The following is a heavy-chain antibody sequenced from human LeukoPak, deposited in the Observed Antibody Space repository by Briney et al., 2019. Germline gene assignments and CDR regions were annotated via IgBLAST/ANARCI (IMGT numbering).Heavy chain of an antibody. CDR1: GYTFTGYY. D-gene: IGHD2-2*01. Sequence: GASVKVSCKASGYTFTGYYMHWVRQAPGQGLEWMGGIIPIFGTANYAQKFQGRVTITADKSTSTAYMELSSLRSEDTAVYYCARVGVVVPAAYLDYWGQGTLVTVSS. J-gene: IGHJ4*02. CDR3: ARVGVVVPAAYLDY. CDR2: IIPIFGTA. V-gene: IGHV1-69*06.